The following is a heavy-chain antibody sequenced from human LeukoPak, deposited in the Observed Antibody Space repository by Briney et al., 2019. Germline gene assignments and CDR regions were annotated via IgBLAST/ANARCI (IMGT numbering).Heavy chain of an antibody. CDR3: ARDPGHGEDTYYYYYMDV. Sequence: ASVKVSCKASGGTFSSYAISWVRQAPGQGLEWMGGIIPIFGTANYAQKFQGRVTITADESTSTAYMELSSLRSEDTAVYHCARDPGHGEDTYYYYYMDVWGKGTTVTVSS. CDR1: GGTFSSYA. V-gene: IGHV1-69*13. J-gene: IGHJ6*03. D-gene: IGHD4-17*01. CDR2: IIPIFGTA.